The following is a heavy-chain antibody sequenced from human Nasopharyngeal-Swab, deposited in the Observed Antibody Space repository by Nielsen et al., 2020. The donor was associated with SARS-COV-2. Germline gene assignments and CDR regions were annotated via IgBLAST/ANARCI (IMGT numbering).Heavy chain of an antibody. V-gene: IGHV3-7*01. CDR1: GFTFSTYW. J-gene: IGHJ4*02. CDR2: IKPDGSYI. CDR3: ARGRGGSYFSYFEY. Sequence: GESLKISCAASGFTFSTYWMSWVRQTPGKGLEWLANIKPDGSYIKYADSVKGRFTISRDNSKNTLSLQMNSLRAEDTAVYYCARGRGGSYFSYFEYWGQGTLVTVSS. D-gene: IGHD1-26*01.